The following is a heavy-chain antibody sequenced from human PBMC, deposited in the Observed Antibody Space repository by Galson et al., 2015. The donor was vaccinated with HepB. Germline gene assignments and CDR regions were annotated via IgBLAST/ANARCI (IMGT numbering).Heavy chain of an antibody. J-gene: IGHJ4*02. CDR2: IEGTGRT. Sequence: SLRLSCAASGFTVNSNYMSWVCLTPGRGLEWVSAIEGTGRTDYADSVEGRFTISRDNSKNTLYLQMNSLRAEDTAVYYCAIGIEMVTIADYWGLGTLVTVSS. CDR1: GFTVNSNY. V-gene: IGHV3-53*01. D-gene: IGHD5-24*01. CDR3: AIGIEMVTIADY.